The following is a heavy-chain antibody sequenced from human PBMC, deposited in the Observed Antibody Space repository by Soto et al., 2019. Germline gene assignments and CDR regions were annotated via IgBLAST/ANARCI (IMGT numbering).Heavy chain of an antibody. V-gene: IGHV1-46*01. CDR2: INPSGGST. J-gene: IGHJ4*02. CDR3: ADYDILTGYRY. Sequence: GASVKVSCKASGYTFTSYYMHWVRQAPGQGLEWMGIINPSGGSTSYAQKFQGRVTMTRDTSTSTVYMELSSLRSEDTAVYYCADYDILTGYRYWGQGTLVTVSS. CDR1: GYTFTSYY. D-gene: IGHD3-9*01.